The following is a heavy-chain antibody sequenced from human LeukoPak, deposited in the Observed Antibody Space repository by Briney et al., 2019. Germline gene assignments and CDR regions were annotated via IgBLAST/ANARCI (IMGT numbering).Heavy chain of an antibody. V-gene: IGHV4-59*01. CDR2: IYYSGST. D-gene: IGHD6-19*01. CDR3: ARESSGWYDQYFQH. J-gene: IGHJ1*01. CDR1: GGSISSYY. Sequence: SETLSLTCTVSGGSISSYYWSWIRQPPGKGLEWIGYIYYSGSTNYNPSLKSRVTISVDTSKNRFSLKLSSVTAADTAVYYCARESSGWYDQYFQHWGQGTLVSVSS.